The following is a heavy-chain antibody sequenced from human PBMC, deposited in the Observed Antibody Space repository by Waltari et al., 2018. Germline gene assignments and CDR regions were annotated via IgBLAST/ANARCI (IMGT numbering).Heavy chain of an antibody. D-gene: IGHD6-6*01. J-gene: IGHJ6*03. CDR3: ATHVLHPRPLQLAASYYYYMDV. V-gene: IGHV4-34*01. Sequence: QVQLQQWGAGLLRPSETLSLTCAVYGGSCSGYYWSGIREPPGKGLEWIGESKHSGSSYYNPSLKSRVTISVDTSKTQFSSKLSSLTAADTAVYYCATHVLHPRPLQLAASYYYYMDVWGKGTTVTVSS. CDR2: SKHSGSS. CDR1: GGSCSGYY.